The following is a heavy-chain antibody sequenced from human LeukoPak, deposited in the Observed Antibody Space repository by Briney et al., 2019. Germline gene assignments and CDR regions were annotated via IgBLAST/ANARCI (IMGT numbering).Heavy chain of an antibody. Sequence: GGSLRLSCAPSGFIFSDSTLHWVRQASGKGPEWVGRIGSKRNNYATKYADSVRGRFTISRGDSKNTAYLQMNSLKIEDTAMYYCTRGRYGSGSFDYWGQGTLVTVSS. CDR2: IGSKRNNYAT. D-gene: IGHD3-10*01. CDR1: GFIFSDST. J-gene: IGHJ4*02. V-gene: IGHV3-73*01. CDR3: TRGRYGSGSFDY.